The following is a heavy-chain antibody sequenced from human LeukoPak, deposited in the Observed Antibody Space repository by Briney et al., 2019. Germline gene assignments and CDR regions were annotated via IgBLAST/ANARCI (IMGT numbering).Heavy chain of an antibody. CDR2: IIPIFGTA. CDR1: GGTFSSYA. D-gene: IGHD3-3*01. V-gene: IGHV1-69*01. J-gene: IGHJ6*02. CDR3: ARGGSVDFWSGYYTRYYGMDV. Sequence: GSSVKVSCKASGGTFSSYAISWVRQAPGQGLEWMGGIIPIFGTANYAQKFQGRVTITADESTSTAYMELSSLRSEDTAVYYCARGGSVDFWSGYYTRYYGMDVWGQGTTVTVSS.